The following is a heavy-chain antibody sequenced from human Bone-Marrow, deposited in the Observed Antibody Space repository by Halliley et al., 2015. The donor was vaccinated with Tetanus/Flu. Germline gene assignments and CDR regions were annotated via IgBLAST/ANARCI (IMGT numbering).Heavy chain of an antibody. Sequence: SLRLSCSASGFTFDSYAMHWVRQAQGKGLEHVSGLSSIGDDTYYADSVKGRFFISRDNSKNTLYLQMSDLRSEDTAVYYCVNLKKDYWGQGTLGPLSS. J-gene: IGHJ4*02. V-gene: IGHV3-64D*09. CDR2: LSSIGDDT. CDR3: VNLKKDY. CDR1: GFTFDSYA.